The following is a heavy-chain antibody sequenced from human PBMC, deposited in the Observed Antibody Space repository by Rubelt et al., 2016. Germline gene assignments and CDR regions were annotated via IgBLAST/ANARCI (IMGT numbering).Heavy chain of an antibody. V-gene: IGHV4-59*12. J-gene: IGHJ6*02. CDR3: ARDPIYGMDV. CDR2: VYYSGST. Sequence: QVQLQESGPGLVKPSETLSLTCAVSGGSISSYYWSWIRQPPGKGLEWIGYVYYSGSTNYNPSLKSRVTISVDKSKNQFSLKLNSGTAADTAVYYCARDPIYGMDVWGQGTTGTVSS. CDR1: GGSISSYY.